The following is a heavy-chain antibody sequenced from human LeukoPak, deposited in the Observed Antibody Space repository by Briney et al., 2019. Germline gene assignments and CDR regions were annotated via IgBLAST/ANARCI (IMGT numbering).Heavy chain of an antibody. J-gene: IGHJ5*02. CDR2: IYHSGST. V-gene: IGHV4-4*02. CDR1: GGSISSSNW. D-gene: IGHD4-17*01. Sequence: SGTLSLTCAVSGGSISSSNWWSWVGKPPGKGLEWIGEIYHSGSTNYNPSLKSRVTMSVDKSKNQFSLKLSSVTAADTAVYYCASTTVTEFPSWGQGTLVTVSS. CDR3: ASTTVTEFPS.